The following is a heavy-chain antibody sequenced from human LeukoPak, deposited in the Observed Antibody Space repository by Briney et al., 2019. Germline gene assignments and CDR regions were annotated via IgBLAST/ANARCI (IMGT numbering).Heavy chain of an antibody. V-gene: IGHV3-30*03. D-gene: IGHD6-13*01. CDR2: ISYDGSNK. CDR3: ARDAAAGAGVFDY. J-gene: IGHJ4*02. Sequence: GGSLRLSCAASRFTFSSYGMHWVRQAPGKGLEWVAVISYDGSNKYYADSVKGRFTISRDNSKNTLYLQMNSLRAEDTAVYYCARDAAAGAGVFDYWGQGTLVTVSS. CDR1: RFTFSSYG.